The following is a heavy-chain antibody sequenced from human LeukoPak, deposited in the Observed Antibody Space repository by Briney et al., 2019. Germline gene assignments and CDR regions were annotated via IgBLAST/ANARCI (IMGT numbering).Heavy chain of an antibody. Sequence: GGSLRLSCAASGFTFEDYAMHWVRQAPGKGLEWVSGISWNSGSIGYADSVKGRFTISRDNAKNSLYLQMNSLRAEDMALYYCAKGTYSSGWYVIDYWGQGTLVTVSS. CDR3: AKGTYSSGWYVIDY. V-gene: IGHV3-9*03. CDR1: GFTFEDYA. D-gene: IGHD6-19*01. J-gene: IGHJ4*02. CDR2: ISWNSGSI.